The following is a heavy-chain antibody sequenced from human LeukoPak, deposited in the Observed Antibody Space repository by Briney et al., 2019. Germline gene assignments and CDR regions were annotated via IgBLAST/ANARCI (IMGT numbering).Heavy chain of an antibody. V-gene: IGHV3-7*01. Sequence: PGGSLRLSSAASGFTFTNYWMSWVRQAPGKGLEWVANIKQDGGGKYYVDSVKGRFTISRDNAEKSLCLQMNSLRVEDTAVYYCARDRAVYDRSGYYYTEDDYWGQGTLVTVSS. J-gene: IGHJ4*02. D-gene: IGHD3-22*01. CDR1: GFTFTNYW. CDR2: IKQDGGGK. CDR3: ARDRAVYDRSGYYYTEDDY.